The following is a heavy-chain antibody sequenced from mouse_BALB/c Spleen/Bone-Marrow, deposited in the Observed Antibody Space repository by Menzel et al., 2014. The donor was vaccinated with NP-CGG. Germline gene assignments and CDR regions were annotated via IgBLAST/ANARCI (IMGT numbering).Heavy chain of an antibody. Sequence: VQLQQSGAELVMPGASVKMSCKASGYTFTDYWMHWVKQRPGKGLEWIGAIDTSDSYTSYNQKFKGKATLTVDESSSTAYMQLSGLTSGDSAVYYCARSAGYWYFDVWGAGTTVTVSS. V-gene: IGHV1-69*01. CDR3: ARSAGYWYFDV. D-gene: IGHD1-2*01. J-gene: IGHJ1*01. CDR2: IDTSDSYT. CDR1: GYTFTDYW.